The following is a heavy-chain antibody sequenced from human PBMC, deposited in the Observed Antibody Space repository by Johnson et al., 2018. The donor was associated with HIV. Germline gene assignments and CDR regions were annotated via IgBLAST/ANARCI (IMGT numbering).Heavy chain of an antibody. CDR3: SREVYQMTAFDI. V-gene: IGHV3-15*01. J-gene: IGHJ3*02. Sequence: VQLVESGGGLVKPGGSLRLSCAASGFTFNNAWMSWVRQAPGKGLEWVDHIKSKTDGGATDYLAPVKDRFTISRDDSKNTLYLQINSLKTDDTGVYYCSREVYQMTAFDIWGQGTVVTVSS. CDR2: IKSKTDGGAT. D-gene: IGHD2-2*01. CDR1: GFTFNNAW.